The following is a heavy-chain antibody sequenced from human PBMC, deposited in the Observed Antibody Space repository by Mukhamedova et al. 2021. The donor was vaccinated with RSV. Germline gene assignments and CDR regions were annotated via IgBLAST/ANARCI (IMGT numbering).Heavy chain of an antibody. Sequence: GDSDTRYSPSFRGQVTISADKSISTTYLQWSSLKASDTAMYYCARPENSGSLEHFQYWGQGTLVTVSS. V-gene: IGHV5-51*01. CDR2: GDSDT. CDR3: ARPENSGSLEHFQY. J-gene: IGHJ1*01. D-gene: IGHD1-26*01.